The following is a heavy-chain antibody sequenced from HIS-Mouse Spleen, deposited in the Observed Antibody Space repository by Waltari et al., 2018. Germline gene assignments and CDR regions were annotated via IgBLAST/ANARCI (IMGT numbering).Heavy chain of an antibody. CDR1: GCPLSRSSYY. V-gene: IGHV4-39*07. CDR2: IYYSGST. Sequence: QLQLQESGPGLGKPSETRSLTCTVPGCPLSRSSYYWGWIRQPPGKGLEWIGSIYYSGSTYYNPSLKSRVTISVDTSKNQFSLKLSSVTAADTAVYYCAREIPYSSSWYDWYFDLWGRGTLVTVSS. D-gene: IGHD6-13*01. J-gene: IGHJ2*01. CDR3: AREIPYSSSWYDWYFDL.